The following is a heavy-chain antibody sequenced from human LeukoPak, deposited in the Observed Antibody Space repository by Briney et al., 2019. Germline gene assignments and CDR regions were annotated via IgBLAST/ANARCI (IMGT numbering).Heavy chain of an antibody. D-gene: IGHD3-22*01. CDR3: AREYYDTSGLKYAFDI. CDR2: IDPDSCGT. CDR1: GYTFTDYY. J-gene: IGHJ3*02. V-gene: IGHV1-2*02. Sequence: ASVKVSCKPSGYTFTDYYIHWVRQAPGQGLEGVGCIDPDSCGTKDSQRFQGRVTMTRDTSISTAYMEMSGLRSDDTAVYYCAREYYDTSGLKYAFDIWGQGTTVTVSS.